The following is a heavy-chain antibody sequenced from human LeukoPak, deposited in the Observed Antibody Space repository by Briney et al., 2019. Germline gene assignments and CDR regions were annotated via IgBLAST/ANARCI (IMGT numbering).Heavy chain of an antibody. CDR3: AKLPREYCSSASCPNWFDT. D-gene: IGHD2-2*01. Sequence: GGSLRLSCAASGFTFSDYYMSWIRQAPGKGLEWVSGINWNGGSTGYADSVKGRFTISRDNAKNSLYLQMNSLRAEDTALYYCAKLPREYCSSASCPNWFDTWGQGTLVTVSS. V-gene: IGHV3-20*04. CDR1: GFTFSDYY. CDR2: INWNGGST. J-gene: IGHJ5*02.